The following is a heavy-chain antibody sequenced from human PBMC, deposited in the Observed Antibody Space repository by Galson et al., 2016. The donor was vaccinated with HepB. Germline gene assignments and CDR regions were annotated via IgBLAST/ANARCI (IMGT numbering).Heavy chain of an antibody. CDR1: GFTVGNNY. CDR2: IYTGGST. V-gene: IGHV3-53*01. J-gene: IGHJ4*02. D-gene: IGHD3-10*01. CDR3: ARDSVTAGDAY. Sequence: SLRLSCAVSGFTVGNNYMSWVRQAPGKGLEWVSVIYTGGSTNYADSVKGRFTISRDDSKNTLYLLMKSLRAEDTAVYYCARDSVTAGDAYWGQGTLVTVSS.